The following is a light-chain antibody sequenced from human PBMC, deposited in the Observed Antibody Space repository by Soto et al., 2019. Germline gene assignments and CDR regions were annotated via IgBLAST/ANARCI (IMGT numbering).Light chain of an antibody. V-gene: IGKV3-20*01. CDR1: QSVSSNY. CDR3: QQYGSSPTWT. CDR2: GAS. Sequence: VLSQSPGTLSLTPGERATLSCRASQSVSSNYLAGYQQKPGQAPRLLIYGASTRATGIPDRFSGSGSGTDFTLTISRLEPEDSAVYYCQQYGSSPTWTFGQGTKVDIK. J-gene: IGKJ1*01.